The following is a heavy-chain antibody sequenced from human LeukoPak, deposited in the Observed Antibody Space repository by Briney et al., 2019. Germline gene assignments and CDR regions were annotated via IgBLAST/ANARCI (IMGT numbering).Heavy chain of an antibody. Sequence: GESLKISCKGSGYSFTSYWIGWVRHMPGKGLEWMGIIYPCDADTRYSPSFQGQVTISADKSISTAYLQWSSLKASDTAMYYCASLPSGYYFDYWGQGTLVTVSS. J-gene: IGHJ4*02. CDR1: GYSFTSYW. V-gene: IGHV5-51*01. D-gene: IGHD3-10*01. CDR2: IYPCDADT. CDR3: ASLPSGYYFDY.